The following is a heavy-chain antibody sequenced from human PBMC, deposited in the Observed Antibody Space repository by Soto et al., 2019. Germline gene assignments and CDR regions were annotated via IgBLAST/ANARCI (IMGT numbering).Heavy chain of an antibody. Sequence: QAQLEQSGAEVKKPGASVKVSCKASGYVFTSYDIDWVRQAPGQGLEWLGWMNANTGETGYAQKFQGRVAMTRDRSMSTADMELSSLTSADTAVYYCARGHSSGKYPQLHSFFQLWGQGSLVSVSS. CDR3: ARGHSSGKYPQLHSFFQL. D-gene: IGHD3-22*01. CDR2: MNANTGET. J-gene: IGHJ1*01. V-gene: IGHV1-8*01. CDR1: GYVFTSYD.